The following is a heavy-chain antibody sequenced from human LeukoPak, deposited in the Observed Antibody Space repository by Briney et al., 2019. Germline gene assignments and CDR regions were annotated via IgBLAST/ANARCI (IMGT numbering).Heavy chain of an antibody. J-gene: IGHJ4*02. D-gene: IGHD3-22*01. CDR1: GYTFTSYG. CDR2: ISAYNGNT. V-gene: IGHV1-18*01. CDR3: ARVMYYDSSGYPPFDY. Sequence: ASVKVSCKASGYTFTSYGISWVRQAPGQGLEWMGWISAYNGNTNYAQKLQGTVTMTTDTSTSTAYMELRSLRSDDTAVYYCARVMYYDSSGYPPFDYWGQGTLVTVSS.